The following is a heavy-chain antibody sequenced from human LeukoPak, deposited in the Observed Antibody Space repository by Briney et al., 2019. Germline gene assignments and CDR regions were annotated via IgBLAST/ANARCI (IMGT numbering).Heavy chain of an antibody. CDR1: GFTFSSYA. CDR3: AKDSGPAAILGGWFDP. V-gene: IGHV3-23*01. D-gene: IGHD2-2*01. CDR2: ISGSGGST. J-gene: IGHJ5*02. Sequence: GGSLRLSCAASGFTFSSYAMSWVRQAPGKGLEWVSAISGSGGSTYYADSVKGRFTISRDNSKNTLYLQMNSLRAEDTAVYYCAKDSGPAAILGGWFDPWGQGTLVTVSS.